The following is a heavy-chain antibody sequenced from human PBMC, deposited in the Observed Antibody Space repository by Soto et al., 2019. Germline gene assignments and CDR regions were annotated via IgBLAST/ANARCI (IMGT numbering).Heavy chain of an antibody. J-gene: IGHJ4*02. D-gene: IGHD1-26*01. CDR1: GYTFTSYG. CDR3: ARDQVGATGDY. V-gene: IGHV1-18*01. Sequence: QIQLVQSGAEVKKPGASVKVSCKASGYTFTSYGISWVRQAPGQGLEWMGWISAYNGNRNYAQKVQGRVTMTTDTSTNTAYMEVRSLRSDDTAAYYCARDQVGATGDYWGQGTLVTVSS. CDR2: ISAYNGNR.